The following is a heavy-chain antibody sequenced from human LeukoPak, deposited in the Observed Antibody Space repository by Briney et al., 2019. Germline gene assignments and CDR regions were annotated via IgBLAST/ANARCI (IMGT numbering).Heavy chain of an antibody. J-gene: IGHJ4*02. CDR3: ARFSTFRDSSGYYLDY. V-gene: IGHV4-59*01. D-gene: IGHD3-22*01. Sequence: SETLSLTCSVSGGSISSYYWSCIRQPPGKGLEWLGHIYSSGSTTDNPSLKSRVTISVDTSKNQLSLKLTSVTPADTAVYYCARFSTFRDSSGYYLDYWGQGILVTVSS. CDR1: GGSISSYY. CDR2: IYSSGST.